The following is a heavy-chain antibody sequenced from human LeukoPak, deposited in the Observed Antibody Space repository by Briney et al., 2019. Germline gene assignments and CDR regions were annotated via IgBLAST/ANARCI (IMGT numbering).Heavy chain of an antibody. J-gene: IGHJ4*02. CDR1: GFTFSSYW. CDR2: INSDGSST. V-gene: IGHV3-74*01. D-gene: IGHD6-19*01. CDR3: AREPRYSSGTNGFDY. Sequence: PGGSLILSCAASGFTFSSYWMHWVRQAPGKGLVWVSRINSDGSSTSYADSVKGRFTISRDNAKNTLYLQMNSLRAEDTAVYYCAREPRYSSGTNGFDYWGQGTLVTVSS.